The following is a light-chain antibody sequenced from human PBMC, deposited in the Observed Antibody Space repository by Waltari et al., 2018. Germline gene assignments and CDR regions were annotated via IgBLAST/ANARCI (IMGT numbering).Light chain of an antibody. Sequence: QAVLTQPSSLSASPGASASLTCTLRSGMNVGTYTIYWYRQKPGSPPQYLLSYKSDSDYQKCSGVPSHFSGSKDASVNAGILLISGLQSEDEADYYCMIWHSSASVFGGGTKLTVL. CDR1: SGMNVGTYT. V-gene: IGLV5-45*03. CDR3: MIWHSSASV. J-gene: IGLJ3*02. CDR2: YKSDSDY.